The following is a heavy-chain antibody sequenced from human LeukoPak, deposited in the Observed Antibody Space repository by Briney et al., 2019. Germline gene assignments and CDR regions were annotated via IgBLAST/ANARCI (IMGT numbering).Heavy chain of an antibody. J-gene: IGHJ6*03. CDR2: IYHSGST. CDR1: GYSISSGYY. V-gene: IGHV4-38-2*02. Sequence: SETLSLTCTVSGYSISSGYYWGWIRQPPGKGLEWIGSIYHSGSTFDNPSLKSRVTISVDTSKNQFSLKLSSVTAADTAVYYCARGTKGIYDSSGYYYEFSYYYYMDVWGKGTTVTVSS. D-gene: IGHD3-22*01. CDR3: ARGTKGIYDSSGYYYEFSYYYYMDV.